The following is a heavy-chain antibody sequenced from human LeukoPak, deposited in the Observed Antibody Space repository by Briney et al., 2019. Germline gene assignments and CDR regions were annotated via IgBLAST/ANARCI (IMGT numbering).Heavy chain of an antibody. CDR1: GGSISSSSYY. CDR2: IYYSGST. J-gene: IGHJ4*02. V-gene: IGHV4-39*07. CDR3: ARGFFGSWH. Sequence: SETLSLTCTVSGGSISSSSYYWGWIRQPPGKGLEWIGSIYYSGSTYYNPSLKSRVTISVDTSKNQFSLKLSSVTAADTAVYYCARGFFGSWHWGQGTLVTVSS. D-gene: IGHD6-13*01.